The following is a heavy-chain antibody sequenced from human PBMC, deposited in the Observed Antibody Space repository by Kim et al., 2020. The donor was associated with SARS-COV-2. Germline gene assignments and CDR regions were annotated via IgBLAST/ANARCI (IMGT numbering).Heavy chain of an antibody. CDR1: GFTFSSYG. V-gene: IGHV3-30*18. CDR2: ISYDGSNK. J-gene: IGHJ4*02. D-gene: IGHD3-3*01. Sequence: GGSLRLSCAASGFTFSSYGMHWVRQAPGKELEWVAVISYDGSNKYYADSVKGRFTISRDNSKNTLYLQMNSLRAEDTAVYYCAKTGWSGYYSPFDYWGQGTLVTVSS. CDR3: AKTGWSGYYSPFDY.